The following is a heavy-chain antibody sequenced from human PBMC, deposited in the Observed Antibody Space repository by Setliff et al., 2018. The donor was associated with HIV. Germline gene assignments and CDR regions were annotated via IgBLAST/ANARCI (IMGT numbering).Heavy chain of an antibody. CDR3: ARGRVGYNTNHRWSNWFDS. J-gene: IGHJ5*01. CDR2: IDQGGSA. V-gene: IGHV4-34*01. CDR1: GGSFSGYW. Sequence: PSETLSLTCAVYGGSFSGYWWSWIRQLPGKGLDWIAEIDQGGSANHNPSLKSRLTISVDTSKNQFSLKLRSMTAADSAVYYCARGRVGYNTNHRWSNWFDSWGQGTLVTVSS. D-gene: IGHD1-1*01.